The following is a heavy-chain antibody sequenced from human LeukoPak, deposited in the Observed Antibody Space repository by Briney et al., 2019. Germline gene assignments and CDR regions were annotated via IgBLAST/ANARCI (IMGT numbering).Heavy chain of an antibody. D-gene: IGHD6-19*01. Sequence: SETLSLTCDVYGDSISSSSNYWGWVRHLPGKGLEWIGSVSRSGSTYYNPSLKSRVTISVDTSKNQFTLNLTSVTAADTAVYHCARRGTSGWAYYFDFWGPGSLLTVSS. CDR1: GDSISSSSNY. CDR2: VSRSGST. J-gene: IGHJ4*02. CDR3: ARRGTSGWAYYFDF. V-gene: IGHV4-39*01.